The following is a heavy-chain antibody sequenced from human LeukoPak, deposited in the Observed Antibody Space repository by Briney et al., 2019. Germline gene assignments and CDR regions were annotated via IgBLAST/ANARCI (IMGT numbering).Heavy chain of an antibody. CDR2: VYYSGGT. Sequence: SETLSLTCTVSGGSLSSYYWSWIRQPPGNGLEWIGYVYYSGGTNFNPSLKSRVTISIGTSKNQFSLKLSSMTAADTAVYYCAKWSGYFDSWGQGTLVTVSS. V-gene: IGHV4-59*03. J-gene: IGHJ4*02. CDR3: AKWSGYFDS. CDR1: GGSLSSYY. D-gene: IGHD3-3*01.